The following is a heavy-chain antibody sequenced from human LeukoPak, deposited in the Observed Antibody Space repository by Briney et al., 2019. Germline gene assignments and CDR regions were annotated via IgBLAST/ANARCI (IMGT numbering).Heavy chain of an antibody. CDR2: ICCSGST. Sequence: SETLSLTCTVSGGSVSSGSYYWSWIRQPPGKGLGWIGYICCSGSTNYNPSLKSRVTISVDTSKNQFSLKLSSVTAADTAVYYCARDFRVPAAAYWYFDLWGRGTLVTVSS. CDR3: ARDFRVPAAAYWYFDL. J-gene: IGHJ2*01. V-gene: IGHV4-61*01. D-gene: IGHD2-2*01. CDR1: GGSVSSGSYY.